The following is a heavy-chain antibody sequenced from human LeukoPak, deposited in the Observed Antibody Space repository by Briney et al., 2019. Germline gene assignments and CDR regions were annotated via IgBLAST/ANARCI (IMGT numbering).Heavy chain of an antibody. V-gene: IGHV1-69*04. D-gene: IGHD1-26*01. CDR2: IIPILGIA. Sequence: SVKVSCKPSGGTFTSYPISWVRQPPGQGLDWRGRIIPILGIANYAQKFQGRVTITADKSTSTAYMELSSLRSEDTAVYYCARVSRWELTRLDYWGQGTLVTVSS. J-gene: IGHJ4*02. CDR3: ARVSRWELTRLDY. CDR1: GGTFTSYP.